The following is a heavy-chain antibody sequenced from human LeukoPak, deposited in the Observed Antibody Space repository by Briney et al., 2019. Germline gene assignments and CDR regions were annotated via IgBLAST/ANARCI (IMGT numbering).Heavy chain of an antibody. J-gene: IGHJ4*02. CDR3: AKYGIK. D-gene: IGHD1-14*01. V-gene: IGHV3-48*04. Sequence: GGSLRLSCAASGFTFSDYSMNWVRQAPGKGLEWVSYISFSVNTKYYGDSVKGRFTISRDNAKNSLYLQMNSLRAEDTAVYYCAKYGIKWGQGTLVTVSS. CDR1: GFTFSDYS. CDR2: ISFSVNTK.